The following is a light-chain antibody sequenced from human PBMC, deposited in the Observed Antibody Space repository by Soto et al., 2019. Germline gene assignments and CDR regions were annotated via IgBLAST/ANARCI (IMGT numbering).Light chain of an antibody. CDR1: QSVSRW. CDR2: DAS. Sequence: DIHMTQSPSTLSASVGDSVTITCRASQSVSRWLAWYQQKPGEAPKLLIYDASILESGVPSRFSGSGSGTEFTLTISSLQPDDFATYYCQHYNGYWTFGQGTKVDIK. J-gene: IGKJ1*01. V-gene: IGKV1-5*01. CDR3: QHYNGYWT.